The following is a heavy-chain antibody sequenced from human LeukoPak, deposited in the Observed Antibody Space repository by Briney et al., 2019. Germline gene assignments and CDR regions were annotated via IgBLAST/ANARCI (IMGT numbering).Heavy chain of an antibody. J-gene: IGHJ4*02. CDR1: GFTFSNYD. CDR3: ARDPGGVVYFDY. V-gene: IGHV3-33*01. D-gene: IGHD2-8*01. CDR2: IWYDGSNK. Sequence: PERSLRLSCAVSGFTFSNYDMHWVRQAPGKGLEWVAVIWYDGSNKYYADSVKGRFTISRDNSKNTLYLQMNTLRAEDTAVYYCARDPGGVVYFDYWGQGTLVTVSS.